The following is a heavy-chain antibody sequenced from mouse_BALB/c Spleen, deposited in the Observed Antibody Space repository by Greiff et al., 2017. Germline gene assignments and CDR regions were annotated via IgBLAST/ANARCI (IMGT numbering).Heavy chain of an antibody. CDR2: IYPGSGST. CDR1: GYTFTSYW. D-gene: IGHD2-4*01. V-gene: IGHV1S22*01. J-gene: IGHJ3*01. Sequence: LQQPGSELVRPGASVKLSCKASGYTFTSYWMHWVKQRPGQGLEWIGNIYPGSGSTNYDEKFKSKATLTVDTSSSTAYMQLSSLTSEDSAVYYCTRRNYDYPWFAYWGQGTLVTVSA. CDR3: TRRNYDYPWFAY.